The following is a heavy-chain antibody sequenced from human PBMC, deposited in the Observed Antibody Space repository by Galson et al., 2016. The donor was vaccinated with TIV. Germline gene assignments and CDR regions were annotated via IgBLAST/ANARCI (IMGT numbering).Heavy chain of an antibody. V-gene: IGHV3-7*01. J-gene: IGHJ4*02. CDR2: INGDGTEI. CDR3: AQWLGTSNS. CDR1: RSTFSSSW. Sequence: SLRLSCADSRSTFSSSWMNWVRQAQGKGLEWVANINGDGTEIKYVDSVKGRFTISRDNAKNSLYLQMSNLRVEDTAIYYCAQWLGTSNSWGQGTLVTVSS. D-gene: IGHD6-19*01.